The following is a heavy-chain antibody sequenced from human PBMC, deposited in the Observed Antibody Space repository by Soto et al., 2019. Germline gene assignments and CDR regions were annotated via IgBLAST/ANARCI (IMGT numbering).Heavy chain of an antibody. V-gene: IGHV3-21*01. CDR2: ISSSSSYI. CDR3: ARSFVGRNGYSYEGPYGMDV. Sequence: GGSLRLSCAASGFTFSSYSMNWVRQAPGKGLEWVSSISSSSSYIYYADSVKGRFTISRDNAKNSLYLQMNSLRAEDTAVYYCARSFVGRNGYSYEGPYGMDVWGQGTTVTVSS. CDR1: GFTFSSYS. D-gene: IGHD5-18*01. J-gene: IGHJ6*02.